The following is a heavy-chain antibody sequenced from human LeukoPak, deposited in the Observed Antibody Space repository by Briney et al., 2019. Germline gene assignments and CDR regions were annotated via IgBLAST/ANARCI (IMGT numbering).Heavy chain of an antibody. D-gene: IGHD1-26*01. Sequence: GGSLRLSCAASGFTFSSYYMHWVRQATGKGLEWVSAIGTAGDTYYPGSVKGRFTISRENAKNSLYLQMNSLRAGDTAVYYCARLYSGSYSFDYCGQGTLVTVSS. J-gene: IGHJ4*02. CDR1: GFTFSSYY. CDR2: IGTAGDT. V-gene: IGHV3-13*01. CDR3: ARLYSGSYSFDY.